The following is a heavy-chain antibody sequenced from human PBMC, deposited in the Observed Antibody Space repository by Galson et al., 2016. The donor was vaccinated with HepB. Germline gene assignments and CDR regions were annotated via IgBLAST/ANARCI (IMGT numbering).Heavy chain of an antibody. CDR3: TREANDAFVI. J-gene: IGHJ3*02. Sequence: SLRLSCAASGFTLSKYHMHWVRQAPGKGLEWVALSFHDEDYTYYPDSVKGRSTISRDNTKGTVYLHMNSLRDEDTAVYYCTREANDAFVIWGQGTMVTVSS. V-gene: IGHV3-30-3*01. CDR2: SFHDEDYT. CDR1: GFTLSKYH.